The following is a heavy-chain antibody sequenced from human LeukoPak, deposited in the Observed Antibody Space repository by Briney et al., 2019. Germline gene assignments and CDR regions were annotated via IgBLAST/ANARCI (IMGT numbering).Heavy chain of an antibody. J-gene: IGHJ4*02. D-gene: IGHD6-19*01. CDR3: ARDQRGVYSSGWYRY. Sequence: ASVKVSCKASGYTFTSYGISWVRQAPGQGLEWMGWISAYNGNTNYAQKLQGRVTMTTDTSTSTAYMELRSLRSDDTAVYYCARDQRGVYSSGWYRYWGQGTLVTVSS. V-gene: IGHV1-18*04. CDR2: ISAYNGNT. CDR1: GYTFTSYG.